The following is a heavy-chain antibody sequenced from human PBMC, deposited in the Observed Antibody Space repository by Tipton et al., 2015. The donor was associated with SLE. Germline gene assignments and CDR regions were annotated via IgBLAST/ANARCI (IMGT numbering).Heavy chain of an antibody. CDR3: ATSDYGDYVPYAFDI. CDR2: IYPSGST. V-gene: IGHV4-4*08. D-gene: IGHD4-17*01. CDR1: GGSISSYY. Sequence: TLSLTCTVSGGSISSYYWSWIRQPPGKGLEWIGYIYPSGSTNYNPSLKSRVTISVDTSKNQFSLKLSSVTAADTAVYYCATSDYGDYVPYAFDIWGQGTMVTVSS. J-gene: IGHJ3*02.